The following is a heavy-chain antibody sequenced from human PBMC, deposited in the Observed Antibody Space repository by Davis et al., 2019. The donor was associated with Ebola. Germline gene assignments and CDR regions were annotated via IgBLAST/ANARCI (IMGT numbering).Heavy chain of an antibody. J-gene: IGHJ4*02. V-gene: IGHV4-59*01. CDR1: GFTFSSYS. D-gene: IGHD1-26*01. CDR2: IYYSGST. Sequence: PGGSLRLSCAASGFTFSSYSMNWVRQPPGKGLEWIGYIYYSGSTNYNPSLKSRVTISVDTSKNQFSLKLSSVTAADTAVYYCARIVGTTTYFDYWGQGTLVTVSS. CDR3: ARIVGTTTYFDY.